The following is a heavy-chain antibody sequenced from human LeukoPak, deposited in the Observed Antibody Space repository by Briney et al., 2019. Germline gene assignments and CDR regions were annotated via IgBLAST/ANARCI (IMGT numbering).Heavy chain of an antibody. J-gene: IGHJ4*02. CDR2: INPNSGGT. CDR1: GYTFTSDG. Sequence: ASVKVSCKASGYTFTSDGIRWVRQAPGQGLEWMGWINPNSGGTNYAQKFQGRVTMTRDTSISTAYMELSRLRSDDTAVYYCARLGDFDYWGQGTLVTVSS. D-gene: IGHD5-24*01. V-gene: IGHV1-2*02. CDR3: ARLGDFDY.